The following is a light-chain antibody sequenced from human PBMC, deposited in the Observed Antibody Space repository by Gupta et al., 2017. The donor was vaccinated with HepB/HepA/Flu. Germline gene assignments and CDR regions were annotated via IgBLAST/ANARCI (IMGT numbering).Light chain of an antibody. CDR1: SSTIGTNN. CDR3: DAWEDARTGPYV. CDR2: IND. Sequence: SVVTPPPSASGTPGPRVTITCSGSSSTIGTNNVNWYQQHPGAAPKLLIAINDKRHPGGPERVSASKSGTSAALAISGVQAEEEEDYYCDAWEDARTGPYVFGSGTNVSVL. J-gene: IGLJ1*01. V-gene: IGLV1-44*01.